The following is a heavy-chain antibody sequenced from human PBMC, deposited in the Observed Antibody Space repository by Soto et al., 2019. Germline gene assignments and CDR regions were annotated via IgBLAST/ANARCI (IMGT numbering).Heavy chain of an antibody. D-gene: IGHD2-8*02. V-gene: IGHV4-59*12. Sequence: SETLSLTCTVSGGSMSSYYWSWFRRPPGKGLEWIGYIYYSGTTSYNPSLKSRVTISVDTSKNQFSLKLTSVTAADTAVYYCARDKITGLFDYWGQGTLVTVSS. CDR1: GGSMSSYY. CDR2: IYYSGTT. J-gene: IGHJ4*02. CDR3: ARDKITGLFDY.